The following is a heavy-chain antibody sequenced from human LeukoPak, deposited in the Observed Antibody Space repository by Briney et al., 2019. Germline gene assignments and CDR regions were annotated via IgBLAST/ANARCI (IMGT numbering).Heavy chain of an antibody. V-gene: IGHV3-9*01. CDR3: AKEGQPLTGADAFDI. Sequence: SLRLSCVASGITFADYAMHWVRQAPGRGPEWVSAISWNSGRIDYADSVKGRFTISRDNSKNTLYLQMNSLRAEDTAVYYCAKEGQPLTGADAFDIWGQGTMVTVSS. J-gene: IGHJ3*02. CDR2: ISWNSGRI. D-gene: IGHD1-26*01. CDR1: GITFADYA.